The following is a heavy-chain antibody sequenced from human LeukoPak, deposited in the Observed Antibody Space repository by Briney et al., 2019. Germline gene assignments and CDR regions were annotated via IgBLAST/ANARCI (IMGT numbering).Heavy chain of an antibody. V-gene: IGHV3-23*01. J-gene: IGHJ4*02. D-gene: IGHD3-9*01. CDR1: GFTFSNYA. CDR3: AKSWSCVQYNDWLCYFDY. Sequence: GGSLRLSCAASGFTFSNYAMSSVRQAPGKGLEWVSGISGSSGTTYYTDSVQGRFTISRDNSKDTLSLQMNSLRDDDTAIYYCAKSWSCVQYNDWLCYFDYWGQGTLVTVSS. CDR2: ISGSSGTT.